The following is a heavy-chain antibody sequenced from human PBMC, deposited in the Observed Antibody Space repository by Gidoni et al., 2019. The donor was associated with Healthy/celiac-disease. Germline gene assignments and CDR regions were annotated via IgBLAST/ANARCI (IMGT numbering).Heavy chain of an antibody. CDR3: ARFEQLWLKLDY. J-gene: IGHJ4*02. CDR2: IYYSGST. D-gene: IGHD5-18*01. V-gene: IGHV4-61*01. Sequence: QVQLQESGPGLVKPSEPLSLTCTVSGGSVSSGSYYWSWIRQPPGKGLEWIGYIYYSGSTNYNPSLKSRVTISVDTSKNQFSLKLSSVTAADTAVYYCARFEQLWLKLDYWGQGTLVTVSS. CDR1: GGSVSSGSYY.